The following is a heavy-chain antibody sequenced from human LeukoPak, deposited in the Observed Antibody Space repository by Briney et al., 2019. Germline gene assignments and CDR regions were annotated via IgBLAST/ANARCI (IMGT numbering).Heavy chain of an antibody. CDR3: ARLIGSSTVADY. CDR2: IYYSGST. J-gene: IGHJ4*02. Sequence: PSETLSLTCTVSGGSISRYFWSWLRQPPGKGLEWIGFIYYSGSTTYNPSLKSRVTISVDTSKNQFFLKMDSVTAADTAVYYCARLIGSSTVADYWGQGTLVTVSS. D-gene: IGHD1-14*01. CDR1: GGSISRYF. V-gene: IGHV4-59*08.